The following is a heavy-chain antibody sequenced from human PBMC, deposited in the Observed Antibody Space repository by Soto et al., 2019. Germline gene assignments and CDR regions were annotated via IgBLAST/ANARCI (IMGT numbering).Heavy chain of an antibody. CDR2: IYHSGAT. CDR3: ATWFGEPYFEY. J-gene: IGHJ4*02. V-gene: IGHV4-4*02. D-gene: IGHD3-10*01. Sequence: TSETLSLTCAVSSASISSTNWWTWVRQPPGKGLEWIGEIYHSGATNYNPSLKSRVTISVDMSKNQLSLEVSSVTAADTAVYYCATWFGEPYFEYWGQGSLVTVSS. CDR1: SASISSTNW.